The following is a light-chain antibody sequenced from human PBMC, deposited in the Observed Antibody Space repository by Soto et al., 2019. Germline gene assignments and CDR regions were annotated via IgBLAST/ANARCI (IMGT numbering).Light chain of an antibody. CDR2: EVN. V-gene: IGLV2-23*02. CDR1: NGDVGSYDL. CDR3: CSYAGSNSLI. Sequence: QSALTQPASVSGSPGQSITISCTGTNGDVGSYDLVSWYQRYPGEAPKLMIYEVNKRPSGISNRFSGSKSGNTASLTISGLQAEDEAEYDCCSYAGSNSLIFGGGTKLTVL. J-gene: IGLJ2*01.